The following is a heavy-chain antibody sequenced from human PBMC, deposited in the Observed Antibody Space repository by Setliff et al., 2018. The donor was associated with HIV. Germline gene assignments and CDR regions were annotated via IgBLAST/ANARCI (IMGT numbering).Heavy chain of an antibody. CDR3: ARGALLAVFDFDY. V-gene: IGHV1-2*06. J-gene: IGHJ4*01. D-gene: IGHD3-10*01. CDR1: GYTFGYNY. CDR2: IAPNSGDT. Sequence: ASVKVSCKTSGYTFGYNYIHWVRQAPGQGLEWMGRIAPNSGDTKYAQKFEGRVTITRDTSANTAYMELSSLRSDDTAVYFCARGALLAVFDFDYWGHGTLVTVSS.